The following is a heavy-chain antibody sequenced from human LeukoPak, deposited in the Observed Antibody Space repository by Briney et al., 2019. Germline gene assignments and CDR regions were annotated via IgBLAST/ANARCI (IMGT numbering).Heavy chain of an antibody. D-gene: IGHD2-15*01. CDR3: AKGGTQYLVVAATKTNYYYYGMDV. Sequence: GGSLRLSCAASGFTFSSYAMSWVRQAPGKGLEWVSAISGSGGSTYYADSVKGRFTISRDNSKNTLYLQMNGLRAEDTAVYYCAKGGTQYLVVAATKTNYYYYGMDVWGQGTTVTVSS. J-gene: IGHJ6*02. CDR2: ISGSGGST. V-gene: IGHV3-23*01. CDR1: GFTFSSYA.